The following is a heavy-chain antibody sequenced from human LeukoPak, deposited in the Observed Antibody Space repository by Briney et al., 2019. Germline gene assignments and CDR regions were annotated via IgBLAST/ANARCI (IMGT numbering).Heavy chain of an antibody. Sequence: GGSLRLSCAASGFTVSSNYMSWVRQAPGKGLEWFSVIYSGGSTYYADSVKGRFTISRDNSKNTLYLQMNSLRAEDTAVYYCAGSGGELPGGLFDYWGQGTLVTVSS. CDR2: IYSGGST. CDR1: GFTVSSNY. D-gene: IGHD1-26*01. J-gene: IGHJ4*02. CDR3: AGSGGELPGGLFDY. V-gene: IGHV3-53*01.